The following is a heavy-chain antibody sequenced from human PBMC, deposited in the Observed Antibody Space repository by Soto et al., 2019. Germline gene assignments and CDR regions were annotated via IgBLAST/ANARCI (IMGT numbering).Heavy chain of an antibody. CDR1: GVSVSSGSYY. V-gene: IGHV4-61*01. CDR3: ARDYCVYSLGFYCGMDV. CDR2: IYDSRSI. J-gene: IGHJ6*02. Sequence: KTSETLSLTCTVSGVSVSSGSYYWSWIRQPPGKGLEWFGRIYDSRSINYNPSLKSRVTISVDTSKNQFSLKLSSVTAADTAIYYCARDYCVYSLGFYCGMDVWGQGTTVTVSS. D-gene: IGHD2-21*01.